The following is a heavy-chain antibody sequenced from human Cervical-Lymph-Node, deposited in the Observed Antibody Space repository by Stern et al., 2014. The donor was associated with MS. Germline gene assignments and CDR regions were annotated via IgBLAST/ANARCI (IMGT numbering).Heavy chain of an antibody. V-gene: IGHV1-69*01. D-gene: IGHD6-13*01. Sequence: VQLVESGAEVTKPGSSVKVSCKASGGTFSKFPSSWVRQAPGQGLEWMGWIFPVFGTPTYAQEFRGSVTITADVSTSTVYMELSSLRSDDTAVYYCALSSETSDRWYSLGYDLWGQGTLVTVSS. CDR2: IFPVFGTP. CDR3: ALSSETSDRWYSLGYDL. CDR1: GGTFSKFP. J-gene: IGHJ5*02.